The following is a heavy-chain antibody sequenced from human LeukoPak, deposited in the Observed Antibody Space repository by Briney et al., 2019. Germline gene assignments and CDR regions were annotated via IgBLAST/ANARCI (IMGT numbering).Heavy chain of an antibody. Sequence: PSETLSLTCTVSGGSIYSYYWSWIRQPPGEGLEGIGYIYNSGSTNYNPSLKSRVTISVDTSKNQVSLKLSSVTAADTAVYYCARFQSSSSWDYYYGLDVWGQGTTVTVSS. CDR2: IYNSGST. V-gene: IGHV4-59*01. D-gene: IGHD2-2*01. J-gene: IGHJ6*02. CDR1: GGSIYSYY. CDR3: ARFQSSSSWDYYYGLDV.